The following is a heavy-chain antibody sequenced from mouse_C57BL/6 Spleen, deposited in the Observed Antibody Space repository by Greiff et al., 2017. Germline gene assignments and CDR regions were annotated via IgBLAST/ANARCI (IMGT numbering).Heavy chain of an antibody. Sequence: EVMLVESGGGLVKPGGSLKLSCAASGFTFSSYAMSWVRQTPEQRLEWVATISDGGSYTYYPDNVKGRFTISRDNAKNNLYLQMSHLKSEDTAMYYCARENSPFAYWGQGTLVTVSA. J-gene: IGHJ3*01. CDR2: ISDGGSYT. CDR1: GFTFSSYA. V-gene: IGHV5-4*01. CDR3: ARENSPFAY.